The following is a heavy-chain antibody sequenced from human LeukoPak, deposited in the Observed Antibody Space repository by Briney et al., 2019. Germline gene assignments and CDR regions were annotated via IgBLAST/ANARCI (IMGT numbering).Heavy chain of an antibody. CDR2: IYYSGST. V-gene: IGHV4-59*01. D-gene: IGHD3-10*01. CDR1: GGSISSYY. J-gene: IGHJ6*03. CDR3: AGARGGGSGSYYNGGTYYYYMDV. Sequence: SETLSLTCTVSGGSISSYYWSWIRQPPGKGLEWIGYIYYSGSTNYNPSLKSRVTISVDTSKNQFSLKLSFVTAADTAVYYCAGARGGGSGSYYNGGTYYYYMDVWGKGTTVTVSS.